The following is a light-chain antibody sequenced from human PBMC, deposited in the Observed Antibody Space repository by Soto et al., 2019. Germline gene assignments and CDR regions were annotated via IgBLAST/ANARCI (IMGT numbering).Light chain of an antibody. CDR1: QSVSSY. V-gene: IGKV3-11*01. CDR3: QQYDDFPYT. Sequence: EILLTQSPATLSLSPGERATLSCRASQSVSSYLAWYQQKPGQAPRLLIYDASNRATGIPARFRGSGSGTDFTFTISSLQPEDIATYYCQQYDDFPYTFGQGTKLEI. J-gene: IGKJ2*01. CDR2: DAS.